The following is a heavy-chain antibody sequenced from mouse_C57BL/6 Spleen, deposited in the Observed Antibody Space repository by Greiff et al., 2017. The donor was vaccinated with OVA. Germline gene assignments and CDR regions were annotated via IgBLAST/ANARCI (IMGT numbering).Heavy chain of an antibody. Sequence: VQLQQSGPELVKPGASVKISCKASGYTFTDYYMNWVKQNHGKSLEWIGDINPNNGGTSYNQKFKGKATLTVDKSSSTAYMELRSLTSEDSAVYYCARKGYDGAMDYWGQGTSVTVSS. CDR2: INPNNGGT. J-gene: IGHJ4*01. CDR1: GYTFTDYY. V-gene: IGHV1-26*01. CDR3: ARKGYDGAMDY. D-gene: IGHD2-2*01.